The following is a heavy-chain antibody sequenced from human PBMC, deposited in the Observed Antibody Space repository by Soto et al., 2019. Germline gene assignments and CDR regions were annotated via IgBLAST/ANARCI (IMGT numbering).Heavy chain of an antibody. CDR2: INQDGSAK. V-gene: IGHV3-7*04. D-gene: IGHD4-4*01. CDR1: GFTFSSYW. Sequence: EVQLVESGGGLVQPGGSLRLPCVTSGFTFSSYWMNWVRQAPGRGLEWVANINQDGSAKYYVDSVKGRFTISRDNAKNSLYLQMNDLRGEDTGVYYCARGTVPHGLDYWGQGALVTVSS. J-gene: IGHJ4*02. CDR3: ARGTVPHGLDY.